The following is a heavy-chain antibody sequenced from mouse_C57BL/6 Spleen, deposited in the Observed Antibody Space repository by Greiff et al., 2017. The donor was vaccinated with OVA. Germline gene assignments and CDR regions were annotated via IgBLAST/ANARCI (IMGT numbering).Heavy chain of an antibody. CDR3: ARSRVYDYDGYAMDY. CDR2: IDPANGNT. Sequence: VQLQQSVAELVRPGASVKLSCTASGFNIKNTYMHWVKQRPEQGLEWIGRIDPANGNTTYDPKFQGKATITADTSSNTAYLQLSSLTSEDTAIYYCARSRVYDYDGYAMDYWGQGTSVTVSS. V-gene: IGHV14-3*01. J-gene: IGHJ4*01. CDR1: GFNIKNTY. D-gene: IGHD2-4*01.